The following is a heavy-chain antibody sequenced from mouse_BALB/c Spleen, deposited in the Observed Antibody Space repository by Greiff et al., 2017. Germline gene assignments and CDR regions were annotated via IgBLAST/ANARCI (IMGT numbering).Heavy chain of an antibody. J-gene: IGHJ2*01. CDR2: IDPANGNT. Sequence: EVQLQESGAELVKPGASVKLSCTASGFNIKDTYMHWVKQRPEQGLEWIGRIDPANGNTKYDPKFQGKATITADTSSNTAYLQLSSLTSEDTAVYYCARVWTLPGDYWGQGTTLTVSS. D-gene: IGHD2-1*01. V-gene: IGHV14-3*02. CDR1: GFNIKDTY. CDR3: ARVWTLPGDY.